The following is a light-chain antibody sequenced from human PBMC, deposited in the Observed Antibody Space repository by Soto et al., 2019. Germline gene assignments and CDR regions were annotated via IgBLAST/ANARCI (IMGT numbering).Light chain of an antibody. CDR1: PSVGSN. CDR2: GAS. CDR3: QERSKWPLYT. Sequence: EIVMTQSPATLSVSPGARASLSCRASPSVGSNLIWSQHKPGQAPRLLIYGASARATGIPARFSGSGSGTEFTLTISSLQPEDSAIYYYQERSKWPLYTFGQGTKLEIK. J-gene: IGKJ2*01. V-gene: IGKV3-15*01.